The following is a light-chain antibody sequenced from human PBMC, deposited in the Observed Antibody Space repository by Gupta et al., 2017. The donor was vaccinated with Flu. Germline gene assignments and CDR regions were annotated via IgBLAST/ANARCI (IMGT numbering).Light chain of an antibody. J-gene: IGLJ3*02. V-gene: IGLV3-21*02. Sequence: SSVVTQPPSVSVAPGQTATITCGGHHTGRKATNWYRQRPGQAPDPVVYDDYERHRGTAERPSGSTSGNTATVTISRVEAGEEADYFCQLGDGRRDHTGGVFGGGTRLTVL. CDR2: DDY. CDR1: HTGRKA. CDR3: QLGDGRRDHTGGV.